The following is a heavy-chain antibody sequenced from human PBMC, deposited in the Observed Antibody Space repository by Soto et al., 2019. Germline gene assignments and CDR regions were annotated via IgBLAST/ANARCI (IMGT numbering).Heavy chain of an antibody. D-gene: IGHD2-8*01. J-gene: IGHJ6*03. Sequence: PSETLSLTCAVYGGSFSGYYWSWLRQPPGKGLEWIGEINHSGSTNYNPSLKSRVTISPDTSKNQFSLRLISVTAADTAVYYCARHRKDIVLMVYARLGYYYMDVWGKGSTVTVSS. CDR1: GGSFSGYY. CDR3: ARHRKDIVLMVYARLGYYYMDV. CDR2: INHSGST. V-gene: IGHV4-34*01.